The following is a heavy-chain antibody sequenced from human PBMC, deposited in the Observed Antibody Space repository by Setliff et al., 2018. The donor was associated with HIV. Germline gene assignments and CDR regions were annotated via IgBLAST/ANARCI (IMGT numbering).Heavy chain of an antibody. CDR2: ISSGGNYI. CDR3: AKDRGVVG. Sequence: AGGSLRLSCAASGFTFSNYNMNWVRQAPGKGLEWVSSISSGGNYIYYRDSMKGRFTISRDNARNSLYLQMNSLRAEDTAVYYCAKDRGVVGWGQGTLVTVSS. CDR1: GFTFSNYN. J-gene: IGHJ4*02. V-gene: IGHV3-21*04. D-gene: IGHD2-15*01.